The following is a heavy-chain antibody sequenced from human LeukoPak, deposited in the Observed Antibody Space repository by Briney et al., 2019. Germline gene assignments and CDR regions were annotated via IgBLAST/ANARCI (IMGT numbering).Heavy chain of an antibody. CDR1: GFTFSSYG. D-gene: IGHD3-3*01. CDR3: ARDYEALGAFDI. Sequence: GGSLRLSCAASGFTFSSYGMHWVRQAPGRGLEWGAVISYDGSNKYYADSVKGRFTISRDNSKNTLYLQMNSLRAEDTAVYYCARDYEALGAFDIWGQGTMVTASS. J-gene: IGHJ3*02. CDR2: ISYDGSNK. V-gene: IGHV3-30*03.